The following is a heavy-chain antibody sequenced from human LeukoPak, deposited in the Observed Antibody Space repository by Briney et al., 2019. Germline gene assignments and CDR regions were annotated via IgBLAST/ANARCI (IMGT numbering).Heavy chain of an antibody. CDR3: ARERDGRFFDY. V-gene: IGHV3-7*01. J-gene: IGHJ4*02. CDR1: GLTFRSFW. Sequence: PGGSLRLSCAVSGLTFRSFWISWVRQAPGKGLEWVANINQDGSEKYFVDSVRGRFTISRDNSKNSLHLQMNTLRAEDTAVYYCARERDGRFFDYWGQGTLVTVSS. D-gene: IGHD5-24*01. CDR2: INQDGSEK.